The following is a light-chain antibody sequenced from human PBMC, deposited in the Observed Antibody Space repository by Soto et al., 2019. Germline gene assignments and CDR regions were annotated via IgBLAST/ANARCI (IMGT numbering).Light chain of an antibody. CDR3: QSYDSSNQRVV. J-gene: IGLJ2*01. CDR1: GTDVGQYNY. Sequence: QSALTQPPSASGSLGQSVTISCTGAGTDVGQYNYVSWYQQHPGKAPKLLIHHVSRRPSGVPARFSGSKSGNTASLTVSGLQTEDEADYYCQSYDSSNQRVVFGGGTQLTVL. V-gene: IGLV2-8*01. CDR2: HVS.